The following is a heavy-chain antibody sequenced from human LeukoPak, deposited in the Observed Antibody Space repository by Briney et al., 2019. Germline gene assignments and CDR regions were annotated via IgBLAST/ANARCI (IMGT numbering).Heavy chain of an antibody. CDR2: ISGSGGST. V-gene: IGHV3-23*01. Sequence: GGSLRLSYAASGFTFSSYAISWVRQAPGKGLEWVSAISGSGGSTYYADSVKGRFTISRDNSKNTLYLQMNSLRAEDTAVYYCAKNYDSSGYYYGPGGYFDYWGQGTLVTVSS. CDR1: GFTFSSYA. D-gene: IGHD3-22*01. J-gene: IGHJ4*02. CDR3: AKNYDSSGYYYGPGGYFDY.